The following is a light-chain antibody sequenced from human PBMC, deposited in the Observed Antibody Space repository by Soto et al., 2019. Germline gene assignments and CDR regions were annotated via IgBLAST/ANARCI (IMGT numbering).Light chain of an antibody. CDR3: LPSNGGGSV. J-gene: IGLJ7*01. Sequence: QAVVTQEPSLTVSPGGTVTLTCGSSTGSVTSGHFPYWFQQKPGQAPRTLIYDTSNKHSWTPARFSGSLLGGKAALTLSGAHPGDGAKYFCLPSNGGGSVFGGGTKPPVL. CDR1: TGSVTSGHF. V-gene: IGLV7-46*01. CDR2: DTS.